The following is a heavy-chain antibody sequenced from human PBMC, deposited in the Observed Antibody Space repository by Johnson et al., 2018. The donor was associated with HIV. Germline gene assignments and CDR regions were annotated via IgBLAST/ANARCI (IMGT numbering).Heavy chain of an antibody. V-gene: IGHV3-33*06. CDR3: AKFAVAGFDI. D-gene: IGHD6-19*01. J-gene: IGHJ3*02. CDR2: IWYDGSNE. CDR1: GFTFSSFA. Sequence: QVQLVESGGGVVQPGRSLRLSCAASGFTFSSFAMHWVRQAPGKGLEWVAVIWYDGSNEYYEDSVKGRFTISRDNSKNTLFLQMNSLRAEDTAVYYCAKFAVAGFDIWGQGTMVTVSS.